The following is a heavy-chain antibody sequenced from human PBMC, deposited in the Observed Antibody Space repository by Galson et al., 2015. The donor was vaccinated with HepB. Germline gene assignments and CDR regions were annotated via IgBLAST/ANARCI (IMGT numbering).Heavy chain of an antibody. Sequence: SLRLSCATSGSIFSNYWMHWVRQIPGKGLVWVSQIKPDGSSAYYADSVKGRLTISRDNAKNTLYLQMDSLRVEDTTLYYCARGGLPWAFDSWGQGTLVTVSS. V-gene: IGHV3-74*01. CDR1: GSIFSNYW. J-gene: IGHJ4*02. CDR2: IKPDGSSA. D-gene: IGHD4-11*01. CDR3: ARGGLPWAFDS.